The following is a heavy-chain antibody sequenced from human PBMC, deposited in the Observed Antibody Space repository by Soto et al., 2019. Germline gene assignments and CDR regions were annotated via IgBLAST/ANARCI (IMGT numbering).Heavy chain of an antibody. CDR3: AAAGGIFQDDY. V-gene: IGHV1-58*01. D-gene: IGHD2-15*01. J-gene: IGHJ4*02. CDR2: IVVGSGNT. Sequence: ASMKGSCKDSWITFSSSALEWGRQARGQRLEWIGWIVVGSGNTNYAQKFQERVTITRDMSTSTAYMELSSLRSEDTAVYYCAAAGGIFQDDYWGQGTLVTVSS. CDR1: WITFSSSA.